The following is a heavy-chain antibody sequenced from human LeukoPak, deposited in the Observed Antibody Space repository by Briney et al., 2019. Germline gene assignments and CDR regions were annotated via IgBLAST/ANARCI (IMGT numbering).Heavy chain of an antibody. CDR1: GFTFSNYW. CDR2: IRYDGSDK. CDR3: ARVFGIEQSPYY. D-gene: IGHD1-26*01. Sequence: GGSLRLSCAASGFTFSNYWMRWVRQAPGKGLEWVANIRYDGSDKYYVDSVKGRFTISRDNAKNSLYLQMNSLRAEDTAVYYCARVFGIEQSPYYWGQGTLVTVSS. J-gene: IGHJ4*02. V-gene: IGHV3-7*03.